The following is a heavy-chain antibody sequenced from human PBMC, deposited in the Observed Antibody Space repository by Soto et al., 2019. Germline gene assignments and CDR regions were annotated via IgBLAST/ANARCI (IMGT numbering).Heavy chain of an antibody. V-gene: IGHV3-30-3*01. Sequence: GGSLRLSCAASGFTFSSCAMHWVRQAPGKGLEWVAVISYDGSNKYYADSVKGRFTISRDNSKNTLYLQMNSLRAEDTAVYYCAREYYGGNEYFDYWGQGTLVTVSS. CDR2: ISYDGSNK. D-gene: IGHD4-17*01. CDR1: GFTFSSCA. CDR3: AREYYGGNEYFDY. J-gene: IGHJ4*02.